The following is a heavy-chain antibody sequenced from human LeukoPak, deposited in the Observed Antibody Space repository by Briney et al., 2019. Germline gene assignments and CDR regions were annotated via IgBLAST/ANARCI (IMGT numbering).Heavy chain of an antibody. Sequence: PGGSLRLSCAASGFTFSTYAMNWVRQAPGKGLEWVSGISGSASSTHYADSVKGRFTISRDNSKNTLYLQMNSLRVEDTAVYFCAKTWWQWCFFDYWGQGTLVTVSS. CDR3: AKTWWQWCFFDY. J-gene: IGHJ4*02. CDR2: ISGSASST. V-gene: IGHV3-23*01. CDR1: GFTFSTYA. D-gene: IGHD2-15*01.